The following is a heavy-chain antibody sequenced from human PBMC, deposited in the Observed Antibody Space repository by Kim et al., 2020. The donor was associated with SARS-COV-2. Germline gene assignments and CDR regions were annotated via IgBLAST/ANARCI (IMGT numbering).Heavy chain of an antibody. CDR1: GFTFSSYV. D-gene: IGHD7-27*01. CDR2: VSGRGDTT. J-gene: IGHJ4*02. V-gene: IGHV3-23*01. Sequence: GGSLRLSCAASGFTFSSYVMNWVRQAPGKGLEWVSTVSGRGDTTHYADSVKGRFTISRDNSRNTLYLQMSSLRDEDTAIYYCVSRGTNWGPFEYVGQGT. CDR3: VSRGTNWGPFEY.